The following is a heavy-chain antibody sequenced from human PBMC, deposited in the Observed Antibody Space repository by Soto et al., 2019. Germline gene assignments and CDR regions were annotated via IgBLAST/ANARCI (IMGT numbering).Heavy chain of an antibody. D-gene: IGHD3-9*01. J-gene: IGHJ6*02. V-gene: IGHV1-3*01. CDR1: GYTFTSYA. CDR3: ARELYYDILTGLYYYYGMDV. Sequence: EASVKVSCKASGYTFTSYAMHWVRQAPGQRLEWMGWINAGNGNTKYSQKFQGRVTITRDTSASTAYMELSSLRSEDTAVYYCARELYYDILTGLYYYYGMDVWGQGTTVTVSS. CDR2: INAGNGNT.